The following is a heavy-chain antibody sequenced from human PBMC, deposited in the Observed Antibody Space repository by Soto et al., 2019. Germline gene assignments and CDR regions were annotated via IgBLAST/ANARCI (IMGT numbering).Heavy chain of an antibody. Sequence: GGSLRLSCEASGFTFSSYAMSWVRQAPGKGLEWVSSITGSGGSTYYADSVKGRFTMSADTSKNQLSLNLSSVTAADTAMYYCAAGPPWEQHFDYWGQGTLVTVSS. J-gene: IGHJ4*02. D-gene: IGHD1-26*01. CDR1: GFTFSSYA. V-gene: IGHV3-23*01. CDR2: ITGSGGST. CDR3: AAGPPWEQHFDY.